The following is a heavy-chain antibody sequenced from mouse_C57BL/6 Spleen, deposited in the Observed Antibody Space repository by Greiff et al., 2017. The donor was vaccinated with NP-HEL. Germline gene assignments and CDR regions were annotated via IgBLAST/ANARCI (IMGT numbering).Heavy chain of an antibody. V-gene: IGHV5-4*01. D-gene: IGHD2-5*01. Sequence: EVMLVESGGGLVKPGGSLKLSCAASGFTFSSYAMSWVRQTPEKRLEWVATISDGGSYTYYPDNVKGRFTISRDNAKNNLYLQMSHLKSEDTAMYYCARDYSNYNYYFDYWGQGTTLTVSS. CDR3: ARDYSNYNYYFDY. CDR2: ISDGGSYT. J-gene: IGHJ2*01. CDR1: GFTFSSYA.